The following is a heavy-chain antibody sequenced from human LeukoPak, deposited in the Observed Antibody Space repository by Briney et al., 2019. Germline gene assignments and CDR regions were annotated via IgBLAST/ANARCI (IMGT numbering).Heavy chain of an antibody. CDR1: GYTFTGYH. CDR3: ARGGASGSGSYYQTNWFDP. V-gene: IGHV1-2*02. CDR2: INPNSGGT. Sequence: GVSVKVSCKASGYTFTGYHIHWVRQAPGQGLEWMGWINPNSGGTNYAQKFQGRVTMIRDTSISTAYMELSRLTSDDTAVYYCARGGASGSGSYYQTNWFDPWGQGTLVTVSS. D-gene: IGHD3-10*01. J-gene: IGHJ5*02.